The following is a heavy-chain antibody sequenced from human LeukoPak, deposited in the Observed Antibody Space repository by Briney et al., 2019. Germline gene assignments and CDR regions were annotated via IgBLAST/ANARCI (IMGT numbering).Heavy chain of an antibody. Sequence: GASVKVSCKASGYTFTSYDINWVRQATGQGLEWMGWMNPNSGNTGYAQKFQGRVTMTRNTSISTAYMELSSLRSEDTAAYYCARTGSSWYGWFDPWGQGTLVTVSS. D-gene: IGHD6-13*01. CDR2: MNPNSGNT. CDR1: GYTFTSYD. V-gene: IGHV1-8*01. CDR3: ARTGSSWYGWFDP. J-gene: IGHJ5*02.